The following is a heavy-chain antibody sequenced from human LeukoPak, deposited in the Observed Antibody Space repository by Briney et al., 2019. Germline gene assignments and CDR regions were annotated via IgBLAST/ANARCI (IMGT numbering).Heavy chain of an antibody. V-gene: IGHV3-21*01. CDR3: ARDPWGSSSY. CDR1: GFTFSGYS. CDR2: ISSSSTYI. J-gene: IGHJ4*02. D-gene: IGHD6-6*01. Sequence: PGGSLRLSCAASGFTFSGYSMNWVRQAPGKGLEWVSSISSSSTYIYYADSVKGRFIISRDNAKNSLYLQMNSLRAEDTAVYYCARDPWGSSSYWGQGILVTVSS.